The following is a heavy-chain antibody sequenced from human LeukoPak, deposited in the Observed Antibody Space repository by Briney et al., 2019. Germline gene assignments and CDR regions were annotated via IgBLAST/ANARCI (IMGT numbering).Heavy chain of an antibody. J-gene: IGHJ5*02. CDR1: GYTFTGYY. V-gene: IGHV1-2*02. CDR3: VRDGGPTYYYDSSGYYLNWFDP. Sequence: GASVKASCKASGYTFTGYYMHWVRQAPGQGLEWMGWINPNSGGTNYAQKFQGRVTMTRDTSINTAYMELSRLRSDDTAVYYCVRDGGPTYYYDSSGYYLNWFDPWGQGALVTVSS. D-gene: IGHD3-22*01. CDR2: INPNSGGT.